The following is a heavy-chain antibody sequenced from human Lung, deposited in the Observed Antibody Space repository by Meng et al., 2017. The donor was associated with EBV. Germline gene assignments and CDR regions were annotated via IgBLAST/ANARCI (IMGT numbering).Heavy chain of an antibody. J-gene: IGHJ5*02. CDR3: ARVNYWFDP. V-gene: IGHV1-3*01. D-gene: IGHD3-10*01. CDR1: GYTFTLYA. Sequence: QVQLEQSGAEVKLPVASVNVSCKASGYTFTLYAIHWVRQAPGQRLEWMGRVNAGNGNTRYAQKFQGRLTITRDTSASTAYMELSSLRSEDTAVYYCARVNYWFDPWGQGTLVTVSS. CDR2: VNAGNGNT.